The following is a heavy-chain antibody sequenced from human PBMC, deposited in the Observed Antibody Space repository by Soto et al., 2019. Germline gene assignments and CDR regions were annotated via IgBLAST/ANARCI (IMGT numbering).Heavy chain of an antibody. J-gene: IGHJ4*02. V-gene: IGHV2-5*02. CDR1: GFSLSTSGVG. Sequence: QITLKESGPTLVKPTQTLTLTCTFSGFSLSTSGVGVGWIRQPPGKALEWLALIYWDDAKHYSPSLKSRLTITTDTSTNPVVLIMTNMEPVDTAADYVVPKGGGDRILDYWGQGTLVTVSS. CDR3: VPKGGGDRILDY. CDR2: IYWDDAK. D-gene: IGHD3-16*01.